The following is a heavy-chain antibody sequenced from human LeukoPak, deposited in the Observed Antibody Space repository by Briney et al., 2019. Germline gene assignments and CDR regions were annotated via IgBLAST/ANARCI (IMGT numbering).Heavy chain of an antibody. CDR3: ARDHRYAFDN. CDR2: IGISSGNT. V-gene: IGHV3-48*01. Sequence: GGSLRLSCAASGFNFIDYSMNWVRQAPGKGLEWISYIGISSGNTKYADSVKGRFTISRDEARNSLYLQMNSLRVEDTAVYYCARDHRYAFDNWGHGTLVTVSS. CDR1: GFNFIDYS. J-gene: IGHJ4*01. D-gene: IGHD5-12*01.